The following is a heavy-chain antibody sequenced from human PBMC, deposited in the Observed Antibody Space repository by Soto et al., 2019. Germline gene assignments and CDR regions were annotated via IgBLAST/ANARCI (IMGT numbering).Heavy chain of an antibody. V-gene: IGHV4-34*01. CDR2: VSDSGSP. Sequence: QVQLQQWGAGLLKPSETLSLTCTVFGGSLSGYFWSWIRQPPGKGLEWIGEVSDSGSPNYSPSLKSRVTISVDTSRNQFSLKLTSVIAADTAVYFCVRAGFSGPFDAFDIWGQGTMVTVSS. D-gene: IGHD1-26*01. CDR3: VRAGFSGPFDAFDI. J-gene: IGHJ3*02. CDR1: GGSLSGYF.